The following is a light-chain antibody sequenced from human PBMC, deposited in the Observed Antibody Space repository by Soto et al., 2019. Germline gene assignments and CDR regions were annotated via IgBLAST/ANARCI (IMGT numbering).Light chain of an antibody. J-gene: IGKJ1*01. Sequence: EIVLTQSPVTLSLSPGERATLSCRASQSVNSTSLAWYQQKPGQAPRLLIHGASSRATGIPDRFSGSGSGTDFTLTISRLEPEDFAVYFCQRYYDSLWTFGQGTKVDIK. CDR1: QSVNSTS. CDR3: QRYYDSLWT. CDR2: GAS. V-gene: IGKV3-20*01.